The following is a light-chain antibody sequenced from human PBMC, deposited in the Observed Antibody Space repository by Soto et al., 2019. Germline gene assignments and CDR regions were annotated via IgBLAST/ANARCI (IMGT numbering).Light chain of an antibody. CDR1: QSVSNNY. V-gene: IGKV3-20*01. CDR2: GAS. CDR3: QQYGSSGT. Sequence: EVVLPQSPGQLSLSPWERATLSVRASQSVSNNYLACSQPTPGPAPRLLIYGASNRATGIPDRLSGSGSGTEFTLTIRRLEPEDFAVYYCQQYGSSGTFGQGTKVDIK. J-gene: IGKJ1*01.